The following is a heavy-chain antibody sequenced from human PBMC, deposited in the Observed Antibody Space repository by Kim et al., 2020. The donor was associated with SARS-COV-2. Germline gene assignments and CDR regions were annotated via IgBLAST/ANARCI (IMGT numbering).Heavy chain of an antibody. Sequence: GGSLRLSCAASGFTFSSYAMHWVRQAPGKGLEWVAVISYDGSNKYYADSVKGRFTISRDNSKNTLYLQMNSLRAEDTAVYYCARDPSTMVRGRYFDLWGRGTLVTVSS. CDR1: GFTFSSYA. CDR3: ARDPSTMVRGRYFDL. J-gene: IGHJ2*01. D-gene: IGHD3-10*01. V-gene: IGHV3-30*04. CDR2: ISYDGSNK.